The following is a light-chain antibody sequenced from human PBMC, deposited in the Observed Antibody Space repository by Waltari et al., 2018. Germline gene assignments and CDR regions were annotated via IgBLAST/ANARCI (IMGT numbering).Light chain of an antibody. Sequence: EIVLTQSPGTLSLSPGARATLACRASQRVGRSLAWYQQIPGQAPRLLIYDTSRRATGIPDRFSGSGSGTDFSLTISRLEPEDFAVYYCQHYLRLPATFGQGTKVEI. J-gene: IGKJ1*01. V-gene: IGKV3-20*01. CDR3: QHYLRLPAT. CDR2: DTS. CDR1: QRVGRS.